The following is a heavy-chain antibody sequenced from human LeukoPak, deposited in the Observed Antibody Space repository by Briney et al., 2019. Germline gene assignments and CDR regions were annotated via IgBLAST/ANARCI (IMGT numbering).Heavy chain of an antibody. Sequence: ASVTVSFMSSVYTFNIHYIHWVRQAPGQGLEWVGWINSNSGATQYAQKFQGRVIITTDTSITTVYMQLSRLPSDDAAVYYCARETPEAGDYWGQGTLVTVSS. V-gene: IGHV1-2*02. CDR1: VYTFNIHY. D-gene: IGHD6-19*01. CDR2: INSNSGAT. CDR3: ARETPEAGDY. J-gene: IGHJ4*02.